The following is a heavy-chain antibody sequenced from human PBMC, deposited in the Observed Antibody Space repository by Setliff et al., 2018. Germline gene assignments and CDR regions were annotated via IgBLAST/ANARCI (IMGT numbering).Heavy chain of an antibody. CDR3: ARDGVMYGMDV. CDR1: GFSFSGSY. J-gene: IGHJ6*02. CDR2: ISGGGTTI. V-gene: IGHV3-11*04. D-gene: IGHD2-8*01. Sequence: LRLSFAASGFSFSGSYMSWVRQAPGKGLEWISKISGGGTTIFYADSVRGRLTISRDNTKNSLYLQMNSLRAEDTAVYYCARDGVMYGMDVWGQGTTVTVSS.